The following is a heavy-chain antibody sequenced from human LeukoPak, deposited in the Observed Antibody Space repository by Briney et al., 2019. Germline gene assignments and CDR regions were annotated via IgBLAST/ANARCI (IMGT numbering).Heavy chain of an antibody. J-gene: IGHJ3*02. Sequence: NIGYADSMKGRFTFSRDNAKNSLNLHMNSLRAEDTAVYYCAKDKMSLFDIWGQGTMVTVSS. CDR3: AKDKMSLFDI. CDR2: NI. V-gene: IGHV3-9*01.